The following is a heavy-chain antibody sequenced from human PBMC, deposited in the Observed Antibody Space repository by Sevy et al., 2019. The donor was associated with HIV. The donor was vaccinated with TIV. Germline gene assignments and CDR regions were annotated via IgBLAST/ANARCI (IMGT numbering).Heavy chain of an antibody. CDR1: GFTFSSFA. CDR2: ISGTGDHT. Sequence: GGSLRLSCAASGFTFSSFAMGWVRQAPGKGLDWISVISGTGDHTYYADSVKGRFTISRDNYKNTLFLQMNSLRAEDTAIFYCAKKMGGGSGMAFLVDYWGQGTLVTVSS. CDR3: AKKMGGGSGMAFLVDY. D-gene: IGHD5-18*01. J-gene: IGHJ4*02. V-gene: IGHV3-23*01.